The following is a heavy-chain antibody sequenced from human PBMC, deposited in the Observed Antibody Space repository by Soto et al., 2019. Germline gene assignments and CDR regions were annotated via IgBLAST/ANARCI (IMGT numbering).Heavy chain of an antibody. D-gene: IGHD6-6*01. Sequence: GASVKVSCKASGYTFTSYGISWVRQAPGQGLEWMGWISAYNANTNYAQKLQGRVTMTTDTCTSTAYMELRSLRSDDTAVYYCARDRGSSSSLLFDDCYYGMDVWVQVTTVTVSS. CDR3: ARDRGSSSSLLFDDCYYGMDV. V-gene: IGHV1-18*04. CDR1: GYTFTSYG. CDR2: ISAYNANT. J-gene: IGHJ6*02.